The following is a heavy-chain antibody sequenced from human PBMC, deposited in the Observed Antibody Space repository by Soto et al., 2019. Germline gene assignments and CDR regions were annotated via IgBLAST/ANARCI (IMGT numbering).Heavy chain of an antibody. CDR3: ARDCPGSSTTCYGNAWFDS. CDR1: GFTFSSYS. Sequence: EVQLVESGGGLVQPGGSLRLSCAASGFTFSSYSMNWVRQAPGKGLEWVSYISSSRSTIYYADSVKGRCTISRDNSKHSLYLQMNSLRAGDTAVYYCARDCPGSSTTCYGNAWFDSWGQGTLVTVSS. J-gene: IGHJ5*01. CDR2: ISSSRSTI. V-gene: IGHV3-48*01. D-gene: IGHD2-2*01.